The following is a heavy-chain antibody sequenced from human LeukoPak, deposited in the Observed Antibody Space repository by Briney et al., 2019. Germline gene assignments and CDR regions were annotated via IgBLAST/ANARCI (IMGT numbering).Heavy chain of an antibody. CDR3: AKDPGGYYYGSGVIDY. J-gene: IGHJ4*02. CDR2: ISGSGGST. Sequence: GGSLRLSCAASGFTFSSYAMSWVRQAPGKGLEWVSAISGSGGSTYYADSVKGRFTISRGNSKNTLYLQMNSLRAEDTAVYYCAKDPGGYYYGSGVIDYWGQGTLVTVSS. D-gene: IGHD3-10*01. CDR1: GFTFSSYA. V-gene: IGHV3-23*01.